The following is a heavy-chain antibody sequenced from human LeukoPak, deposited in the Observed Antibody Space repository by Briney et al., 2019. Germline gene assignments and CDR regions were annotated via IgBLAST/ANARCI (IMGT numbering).Heavy chain of an antibody. D-gene: IGHD3-22*01. J-gene: IGHJ5*02. CDR2: IYYSGST. CDR3: ASSGYSSGYGP. CDR1: GGSISSYY. Sequence: SETLFLTCTVSGGSISSYYWSWIRQPPGKGLEWIGYIYYSGSTNYNPSLKSRVTISVDTSKNQFSLKLSSVTAADTAVYYCASSGYSSGYGPWGQGTLVTVSS. V-gene: IGHV4-59*08.